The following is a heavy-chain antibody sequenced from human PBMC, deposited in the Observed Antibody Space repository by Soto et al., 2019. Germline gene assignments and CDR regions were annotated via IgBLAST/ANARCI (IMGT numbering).Heavy chain of an antibody. J-gene: IGHJ3*02. D-gene: IGHD3-22*01. V-gene: IGHV4-30-4*01. CDR1: GGSISSGDYY. CDR3: ARRISYDSSGYYFGMAFDI. CDR2: IYYSGST. Sequence: PSETLSLTCTVSGGSISSGDYYWSWIRQPPGKGLEWIGYIYYSGSTYYSPSLKSRVTISVDTSKNQFSLKLSSVTAADTAVYYCARRISYDSSGYYFGMAFDIWGQGTMVTVSS.